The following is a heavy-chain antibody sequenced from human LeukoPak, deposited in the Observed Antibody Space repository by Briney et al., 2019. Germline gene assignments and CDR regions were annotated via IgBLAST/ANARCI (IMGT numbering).Heavy chain of an antibody. D-gene: IGHD3-22*01. CDR1: GYTFTSYG. CDR2: ISAYNGNT. CDR3: ARAKVYYYDSSGYYDY. Sequence: ASVKVSCKASGYTFTSYGISWVRQAPGQGVEWMGWISAYNGNTNYAQKLQGRVTMTTDTSTSTAYMELRSLRSDDTAVYYCARAKVYYYDSSGYYDYWGQGTLVTVSS. V-gene: IGHV1-18*01. J-gene: IGHJ4*02.